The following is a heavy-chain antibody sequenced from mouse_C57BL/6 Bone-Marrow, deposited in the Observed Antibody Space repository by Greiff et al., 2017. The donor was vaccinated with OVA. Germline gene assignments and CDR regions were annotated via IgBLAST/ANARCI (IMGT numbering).Heavy chain of an antibody. J-gene: IGHJ4*01. D-gene: IGHD2-5*01. V-gene: IGHV1-69*01. Sequence: VQLQQPGAELVMPGASVKLSCKASGYTFTSYWMHWVKQRPGQGLEWIGEIDPSDSYTNYNQKFKGKSTLTVDKSSSTAYMQLSSLTSEDSAVYYCAAYYSNPGYAMDYWGQGTSVTVSS. CDR2: IDPSDSYT. CDR3: AAYYSNPGYAMDY. CDR1: GYTFTSYW.